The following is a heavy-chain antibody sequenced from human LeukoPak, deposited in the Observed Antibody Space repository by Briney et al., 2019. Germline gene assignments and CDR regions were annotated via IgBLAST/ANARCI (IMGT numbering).Heavy chain of an antibody. CDR2: IRSKAYGGTT. CDR3: TRNTRGYSYGTASNFDY. V-gene: IGHV3-49*03. CDR1: GFTFGDYA. D-gene: IGHD5-18*01. J-gene: IGHJ4*02. Sequence: GGSLRLSCTASGFTFGDYAMSWFRQAPGMGLGWVGFIRSKAYGGTTEYAASVKGRLTISRDDSKSIAYLQMNSLKTEDTAVYYCTRNTRGYSYGTASNFDYWGQGTLVTVSS.